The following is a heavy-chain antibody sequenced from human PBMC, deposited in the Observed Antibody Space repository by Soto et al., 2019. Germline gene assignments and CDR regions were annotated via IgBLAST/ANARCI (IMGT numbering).Heavy chain of an antibody. CDR1: GGTFSSYA. J-gene: IGHJ3*02. CDR2: IIPIFGTA. Sequence: QVQLVQSGAEVKKPGSSVKVSCKASGGTFSSYAISWVRQAPGQGLEWMGGIIPIFGTANYEQKFQGRVTITTDESTSTAYRELSSLRSEDTAVYYCARDVGFGECFDIWGQGTMVTVSS. CDR3: ARDVGFGECFDI. D-gene: IGHD3-10*01. V-gene: IGHV1-69*01.